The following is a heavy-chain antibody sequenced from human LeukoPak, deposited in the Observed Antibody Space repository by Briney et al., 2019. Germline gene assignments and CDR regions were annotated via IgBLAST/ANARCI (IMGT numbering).Heavy chain of an antibody. CDR3: ARDLKGNYPPDY. V-gene: IGHV1-18*01. D-gene: IGHD1-7*01. Sequence: ASVKVSCKASGYTFTSYVISWVRQAPGQGLEWMGWISAYNGNTNYAQKLQGRVTMTTDKFTSTASMELRSLRSDDTAVYYCARDLKGNYPPDYWGLGTLVTVSS. J-gene: IGHJ4*02. CDR1: GYTFTSYV. CDR2: ISAYNGNT.